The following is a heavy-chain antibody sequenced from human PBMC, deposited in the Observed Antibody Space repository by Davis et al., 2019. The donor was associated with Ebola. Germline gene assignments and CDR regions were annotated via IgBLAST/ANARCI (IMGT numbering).Heavy chain of an antibody. CDR2: LTPVLGPP. CDR1: GFTFTDYY. CDR3: ARDSVSYYEFWSGYYFGVD. Sequence: SVKVSCKASGFTFTDYYMHWVRQAPGQGLEWMGWLTPVLGPPKYAQKFQGRVTITADESTNSFYMELSSLRSEDTAMYYCARDSVSYYEFWSGYYFGVDWGQGTLVTVSS. V-gene: IGHV1-69*11. D-gene: IGHD3-3*01. J-gene: IGHJ4*02.